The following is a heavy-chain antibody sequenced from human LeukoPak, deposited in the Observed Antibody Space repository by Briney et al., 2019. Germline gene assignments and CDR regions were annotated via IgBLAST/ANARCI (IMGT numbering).Heavy chain of an antibody. J-gene: IGHJ4*02. D-gene: IGHD2/OR15-2a*01. CDR2: IKSKTDGGTT. V-gene: IGHV3-15*01. CDR3: TTDIQNLGPGY. CDR1: GFTFSNAW. Sequence: PGGSLRLSCATSGFTFSNAWMSWVRQAPGKGLEWVGRIKSKTDGGTTDYAAPVKGRFTISRDDSKNTLYLQMNSLKTEDTAVYYCTTDIQNLGPGYWGQGTLVTVSS.